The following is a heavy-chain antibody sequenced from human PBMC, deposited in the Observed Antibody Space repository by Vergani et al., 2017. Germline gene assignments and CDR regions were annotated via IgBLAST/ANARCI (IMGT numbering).Heavy chain of an antibody. CDR1: GYTFTYRY. D-gene: IGHD2-2*01. J-gene: IGHJ5*02. Sequence: QMQLVQSGAEVKKTGSSVKVSCKASGYTFTYRYLHWVRQAPGQALKWMGWITPFNGNTNYAQKFQDRVTITRDRSMSTAYMELSSLRSEDTAMYYCALAESSTSCINSVCITPETGSWFDPWGQGTLVTVSS. CDR2: ITPFNGNT. CDR3: ALAESSTSCINSVCITPETGSWFDP. V-gene: IGHV1-45*02.